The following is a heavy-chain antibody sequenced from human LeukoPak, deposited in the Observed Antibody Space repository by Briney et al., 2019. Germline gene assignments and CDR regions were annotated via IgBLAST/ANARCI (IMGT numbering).Heavy chain of an antibody. D-gene: IGHD3-10*01. Sequence: SETLSLTCAVYGGSFSGYYWSWIRQPPGKGLGWIGEINHNGRPNYNPYLKSRVTISVDTSKNQFSLKLSSVTAADTAVYYCARHSKQFGELSRYYYYGMDVWGQGATVTVSS. J-gene: IGHJ6*02. V-gene: IGHV4-34*01. CDR3: ARHSKQFGELSRYYYYGMDV. CDR1: GGSFSGYY. CDR2: INHNGRP.